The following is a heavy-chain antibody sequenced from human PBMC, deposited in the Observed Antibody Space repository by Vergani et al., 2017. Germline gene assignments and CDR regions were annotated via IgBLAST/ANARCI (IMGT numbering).Heavy chain of an antibody. Sequence: QVQLVQSGAEVKKPGSSVKVSCKASGGTFSSYAISWVRQAPGQGLEWMGGIIPIFGTANYAQKFQGRVTITADESTSTAYMELSSLRSEDTAVYYCAGGGGDIVVVPAAAPHYYYDYMDVWGKGTTVTVSS. CDR3: AGGGGDIVVVPAAAPHYYYDYMDV. V-gene: IGHV1-69*01. CDR2: IIPIFGTA. CDR1: GGTFSSYA. D-gene: IGHD2-2*01. J-gene: IGHJ6*03.